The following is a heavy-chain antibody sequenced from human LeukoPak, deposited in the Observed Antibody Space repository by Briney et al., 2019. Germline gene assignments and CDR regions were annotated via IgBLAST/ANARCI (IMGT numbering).Heavy chain of an antibody. CDR3: ARDGFDILTGYSY. CDR2: INPSDGST. CDR1: GYTFTNYY. D-gene: IGHD3-9*01. Sequence: ASVKVSCKASGYTFTNYYMHWVRQAPGQGLEWMGIINPSDGSTTYAQKFQGRVTMTSDTSTSTVYMDLSSLRSEDTAVYYCARDGFDILTGYSYWGQGTLVTVSS. J-gene: IGHJ4*02. V-gene: IGHV1-46*01.